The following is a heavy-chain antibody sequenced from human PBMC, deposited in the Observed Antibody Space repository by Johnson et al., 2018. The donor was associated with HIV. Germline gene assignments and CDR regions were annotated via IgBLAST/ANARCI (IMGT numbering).Heavy chain of an antibody. CDR3: AKALYLGSYYTADAFDI. J-gene: IGHJ3*02. CDR1: GFTFSSYA. CDR2: ISYDGSNK. V-gene: IGHV3-30*04. D-gene: IGHD1-26*01. Sequence: QEKLVESGGGVVQPGRSLRLSCAASGFTFSSYAMHWVRQAPGKGLEWVAVISYDGSNKYYADSVKGRFTISRDNSKNTLYLQMNSLRAEDTAVYFCAKALYLGSYYTADAFDIWGQGTMVTVSS.